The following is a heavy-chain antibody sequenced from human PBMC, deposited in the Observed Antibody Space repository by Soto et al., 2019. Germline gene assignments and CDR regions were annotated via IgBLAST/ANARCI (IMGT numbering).Heavy chain of an antibody. CDR3: AKDPPAGYCSGGSCYSDVLRAPDYFDY. D-gene: IGHD2-15*01. CDR1: GFTFSSYA. V-gene: IGHV3-23*01. J-gene: IGHJ4*02. Sequence: PGGSLRLSCAASGFTFSSYAMSWVRQAPGKGLEWVSAISGSGGSTYYADSVKGRFTISRDNSKNTLYLQMNSLRAEDTAVYYCAKDPPAGYCSGGSCYSDVLRAPDYFDYWGQGTLVTVSS. CDR2: ISGSGGST.